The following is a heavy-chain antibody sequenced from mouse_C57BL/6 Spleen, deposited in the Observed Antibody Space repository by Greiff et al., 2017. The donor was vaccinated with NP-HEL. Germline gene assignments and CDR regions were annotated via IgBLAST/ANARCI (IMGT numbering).Heavy chain of an antibody. Sequence: QVQLQQPGAELVKPGASVKMSCKASGYTFTSYWITWVKQRPGQGLEWIGDIYPGSGSTNYNEKFKSTATLTVDTSSSTAYRQLSSLTSEDSAVYYCARGGNYYSNSLYAMDYWGQGTSVTVSS. D-gene: IGHD2-5*01. J-gene: IGHJ4*01. CDR2: IYPGSGST. CDR3: ARGGNYYSNSLYAMDY. CDR1: GYTFTSYW. V-gene: IGHV1-55*01.